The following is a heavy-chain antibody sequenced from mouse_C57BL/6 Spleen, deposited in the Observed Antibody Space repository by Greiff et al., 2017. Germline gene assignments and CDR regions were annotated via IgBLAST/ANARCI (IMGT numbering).Heavy chain of an antibody. Sequence: QVQLKQSGSELRSPGSSVKLSCKDFDSEVFPIAYMSWVRQKPGHGFEWIGGILPSIGRTIYGEKFEDKATLDADTLSNTAYLELNSLTSEDSAIYYCARQSTMVTTSYWYFDVWGTGTTVTVSS. D-gene: IGHD2-2*01. V-gene: IGHV15-2*01. CDR3: ARQSTMVTTSYWYFDV. CDR2: ILPSIGRT. CDR1: DSEVFPIAY. J-gene: IGHJ1*03.